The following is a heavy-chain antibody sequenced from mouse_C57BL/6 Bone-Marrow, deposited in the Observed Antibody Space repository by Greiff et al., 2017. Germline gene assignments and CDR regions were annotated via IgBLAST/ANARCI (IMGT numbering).Heavy chain of an antibody. CDR2: IYPRDGST. CDR3: ARRYGYVAMDY. J-gene: IGHJ4*01. D-gene: IGHD2-2*01. CDR1: GYTFTSYD. V-gene: IGHV1-85*01. Sequence: QVQLQQSGPELVKPGASVKLSCKASGYTFTSYDINWVKQRPGQGLEWIGWIYPRDGSTKYNEKFKGKATLTVATSSSTAYMELHSLTSEDSAVYFCARRYGYVAMDYWGQGTSVTVSS.